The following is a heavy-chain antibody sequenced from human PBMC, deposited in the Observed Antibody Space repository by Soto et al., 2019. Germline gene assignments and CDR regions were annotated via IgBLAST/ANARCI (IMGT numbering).Heavy chain of an antibody. CDR2: IIPIFGTA. J-gene: IGHJ6*02. Sequence: SVKVSCKASGGTFSSYAISWVRQAPGQGLEWMGGIIPIFGTANYAQKFQGRVTITADESTSTAYMELSSLRSEDTAVYYCARDIVEGVVPAATYYCYYGMDVWGQGTTVTVSS. V-gene: IGHV1-69*13. CDR3: ARDIVEGVVPAATYYCYYGMDV. D-gene: IGHD2-2*01. CDR1: GGTFSSYA.